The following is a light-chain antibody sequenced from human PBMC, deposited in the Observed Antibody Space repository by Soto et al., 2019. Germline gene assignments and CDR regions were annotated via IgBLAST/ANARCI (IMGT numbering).Light chain of an antibody. CDR2: DAS. CDR1: QSISSW. J-gene: IGKJ5*01. Sequence: DIQMTQSPSTLSASVGDRVAITCRASQSISSWLAWYQQKPGKAPKFLIYDASSLESGVPSRFSGSGSGTEFTLTISSLQPDDFATYYCQQYNGYPITFGQGTRLEIK. V-gene: IGKV1-5*01. CDR3: QQYNGYPIT.